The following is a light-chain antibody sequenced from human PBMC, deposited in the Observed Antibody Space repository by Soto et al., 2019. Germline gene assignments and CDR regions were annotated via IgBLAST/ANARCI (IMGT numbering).Light chain of an antibody. J-gene: IGLJ1*01. CDR1: SSDVGGYNL. Sequence: QSALTQPASVSGSLGQAITISCTGTSSDVGGYNLVSWYQQHPGNAPKLMIYEVTKRPSGVSNRFSASKSGDTASLTISGLQAEDEADHYCCSYAGTSSYAFGTGTKVTVL. CDR3: CSYAGTSSYA. CDR2: EVT. V-gene: IGLV2-23*02.